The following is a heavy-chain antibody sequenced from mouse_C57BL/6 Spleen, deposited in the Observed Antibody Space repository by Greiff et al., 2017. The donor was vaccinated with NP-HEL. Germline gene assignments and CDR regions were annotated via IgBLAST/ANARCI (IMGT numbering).Heavy chain of an antibody. J-gene: IGHJ4*01. V-gene: IGHV1-74*01. CDR3: AMDLDYAMDY. CDR2: IHPSDSDT. CDR1: GYTFTSYW. Sequence: VQLQQSGAELVKPGASVKVSCKASGYTFTSYWMHWVKQRPGQGLEWIGRIHPSDSDTNYNQKFKGKATLTVDKYYRTAYMQLSSLTSEDSAVDYCAMDLDYAMDYWGQGTSVTVSS.